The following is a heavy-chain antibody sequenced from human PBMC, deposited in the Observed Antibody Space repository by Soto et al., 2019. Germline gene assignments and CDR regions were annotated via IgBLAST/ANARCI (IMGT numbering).Heavy chain of an antibody. CDR3: GRDYGGY. V-gene: IGHV3-7*01. Sequence: EVQLVESGGGLVQPGGSLRLSCAASGFTFSSFWMGWVRQAPGKGLEWVANIKEDGSEKYYVESVKGRFTISRDNAKISLYLQMNSLRADDTAVYYCGRDYGGYWGQGTLVTVSS. D-gene: IGHD3-16*01. CDR2: IKEDGSEK. J-gene: IGHJ4*02. CDR1: GFTFSSFW.